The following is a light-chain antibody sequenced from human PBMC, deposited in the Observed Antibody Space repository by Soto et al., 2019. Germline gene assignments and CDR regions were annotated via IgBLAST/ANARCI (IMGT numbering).Light chain of an antibody. J-gene: IGKJ1*01. V-gene: IGKV1-39*01. CDR2: TAS. CDR3: HQTYTIPQT. Sequence: DIQMTQSPSSLSASVGDRVIITVRASQTINSYLNWYQQKPGEAPKLLIYTASNLASGVPSRFSGSGSGTVFTLSISSLQPGDFATYFCHQTYTIPQTFGQGTKVDIK. CDR1: QTINSY.